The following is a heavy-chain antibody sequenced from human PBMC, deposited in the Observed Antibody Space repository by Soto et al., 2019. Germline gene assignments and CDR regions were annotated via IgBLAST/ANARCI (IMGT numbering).Heavy chain of an antibody. CDR1: GASVSDKTFY. D-gene: IGHD1-26*01. Sequence: PSETLSLTCSVSGASVSDKTFYWSWLRQSPGKGLEWIGYIYPSGITNYSPSLKSRVTMSVDKSKNQFSLKLNSVTAADTAMYYCAREAYKRGATNPFFDYWGQGTLVTVSS. V-gene: IGHV4-61*01. CDR2: IYPSGIT. J-gene: IGHJ4*02. CDR3: AREAYKRGATNPFFDY.